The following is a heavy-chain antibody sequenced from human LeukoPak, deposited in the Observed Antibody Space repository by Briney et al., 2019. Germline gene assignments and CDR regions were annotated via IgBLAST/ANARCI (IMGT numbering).Heavy chain of an antibody. CDR2: INPNSGGT. V-gene: IGHV1-2*02. J-gene: IGHJ4*02. CDR3: ARYMGSSWYFDY. D-gene: IGHD6-13*01. CDR1: GYTFTGYY. Sequence: ASVKVSCKASGYTFTGYYIHWVQQAPGQGLEWMGWINPNSGGTNSAQKFQGRVTMTRDTSTSTAYMELSSLRSDDTAVYYCARYMGSSWYFDYWGQGTLVTVSS.